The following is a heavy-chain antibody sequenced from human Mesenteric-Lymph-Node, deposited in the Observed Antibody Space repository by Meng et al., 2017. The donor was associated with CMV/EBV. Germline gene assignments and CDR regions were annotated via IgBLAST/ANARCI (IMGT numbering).Heavy chain of an antibody. Sequence: ASVKVSCKTSGYTFTSYYMHWLRQAPGQGLEWMGWINPNSGGTNYAQKFQGRVTMTRDTSISTDYMELSRLRSDDTAVYYCARGPRATTDYWGQGTLVTVSS. CDR1: GYTFTSYY. J-gene: IGHJ4*02. CDR2: INPNSGGT. CDR3: ARGPRATTDY. D-gene: IGHD1-26*01. V-gene: IGHV1-2*02.